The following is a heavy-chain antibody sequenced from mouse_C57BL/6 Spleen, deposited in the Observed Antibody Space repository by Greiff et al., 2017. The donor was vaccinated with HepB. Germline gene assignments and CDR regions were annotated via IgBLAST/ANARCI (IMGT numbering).Heavy chain of an antibody. CDR3: TRSKVGLLGYFDY. V-gene: IGHV1-15*01. Sequence: QVQLQQSGAELVWPGASVTLSCKASGYTFTDYEMHWVKQTPVHGLEWIGAIDPETGGTAYNQKFKGKAILTADKSSSTAYMELRSLTSEDSAVYYCTRSKVGLLGYFDYWGQGTTLTVSS. CDR1: GYTFTDYE. J-gene: IGHJ2*01. CDR2: IDPETGGT. D-gene: IGHD2-3*01.